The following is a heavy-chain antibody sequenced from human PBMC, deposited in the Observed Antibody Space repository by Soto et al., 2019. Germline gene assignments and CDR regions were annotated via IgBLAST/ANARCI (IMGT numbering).Heavy chain of an antibody. CDR3: AREDSGYEYYYGMDV. CDR2: ILYDGSNK. D-gene: IGHD5-12*01. Sequence: QVQLVESGGGVVQPGRSLRLSCAASGFTFSSYAMHWVRQAPGKGLEWVAVILYDGSNKYYADSVKGRFTISRDNSKNTLYLQMNSLRAEDTAVYYCAREDSGYEYYYGMDVWGQGTTVTVSS. V-gene: IGHV3-30-3*01. J-gene: IGHJ6*02. CDR1: GFTFSSYA.